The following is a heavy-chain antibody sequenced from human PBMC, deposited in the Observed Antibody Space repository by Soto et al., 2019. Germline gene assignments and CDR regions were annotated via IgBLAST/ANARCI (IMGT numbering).Heavy chain of an antibody. Sequence: PWGSLRRARAASGFTVSSYAMHWVRQAPGKGLEWVAVISYDGSNKYYADSVKGRFTISRDNSKNTLYLQMNSLRAEDTAVYYCARDIGGDDYYYGMDVWGQGTTVTVSS. D-gene: IGHD2-21*02. CDR3: ARDIGGDDYYYGMDV. V-gene: IGHV3-30-3*01. J-gene: IGHJ6*02. CDR2: ISYDGSNK. CDR1: GFTVSSYA.